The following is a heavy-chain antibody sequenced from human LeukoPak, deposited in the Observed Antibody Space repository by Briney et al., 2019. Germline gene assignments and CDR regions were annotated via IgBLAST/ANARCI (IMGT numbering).Heavy chain of an antibody. CDR3: ARGSVVGYTY. J-gene: IGHJ4*02. D-gene: IGHD5-24*01. V-gene: IGHV4-34*01. Sequence: SETLSLTCAVYGGSFSGYYWSWIRQPPGKGLEWIGEVNHSGSANYNPSLKSRVTISVDTSKNQFSLKLSSVTAADTAVYYCARGSVVGYTYWGQGTLVTVPS. CDR2: VNHSGSA. CDR1: GGSFSGYY.